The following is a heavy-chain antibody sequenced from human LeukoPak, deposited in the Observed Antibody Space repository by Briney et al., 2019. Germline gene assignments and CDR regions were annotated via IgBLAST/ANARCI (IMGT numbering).Heavy chain of an antibody. Sequence: PSETLSLTCAVSGGSISSSNWWSWVRQPPGKGLEWIGEIYHSGSTNYNPSLKSRVTISVDTSKNQFSLKLSSVTAADTAVYYCARARSSSVLFDYWGQGTLVTVSS. CDR3: ARARSSSVLFDY. J-gene: IGHJ4*02. CDR2: IYHSGST. D-gene: IGHD6-6*01. V-gene: IGHV4-4*02. CDR1: GGSISSSNW.